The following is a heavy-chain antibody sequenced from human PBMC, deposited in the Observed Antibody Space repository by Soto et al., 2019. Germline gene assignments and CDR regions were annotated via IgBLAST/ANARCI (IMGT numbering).Heavy chain of an antibody. CDR3: ASDWQVFDY. J-gene: IGHJ4*02. CDR2: ISYDGSNK. V-gene: IGHV3-30*03. CDR1: GFTFSSYG. Sequence: GGSLRLSCAASGFTFSSYGMHWVRQAPGKGLEWVAVISYDGSNKYYADSVKGRFTISRDNSKNTLYLQMNSLRAEDTAVYYCASDWQVFDYWGQGTLVTVSS.